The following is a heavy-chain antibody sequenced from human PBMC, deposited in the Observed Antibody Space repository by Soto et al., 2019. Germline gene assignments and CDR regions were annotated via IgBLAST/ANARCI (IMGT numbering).Heavy chain of an antibody. CDR1: GGSFSGYY. J-gene: IGHJ4*02. CDR3: ARQYGGSYADY. Sequence: SETLSLTCAVYGGSFSGYYWTWTRQPPGTGLEWIGEINHSGSTNYNPSLKSRVTISVDTSKNQFSLKLSSVTAADTAVYYCARQYGGSYADYWGQGTLVTVSS. CDR2: INHSGST. D-gene: IGHD1-26*01. V-gene: IGHV4-34*01.